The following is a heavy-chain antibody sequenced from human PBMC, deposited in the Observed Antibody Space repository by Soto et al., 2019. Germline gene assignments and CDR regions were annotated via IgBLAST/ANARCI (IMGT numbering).Heavy chain of an antibody. CDR3: AKTVGVTTNYYYYGMDV. CDR2: MSFDGGNE. D-gene: IGHD4-17*01. J-gene: IGHJ6*02. Sequence: QVQLVESGGGVVKPGRSLRLSCAASGFTFSSYGMHWVRQAPGKGLEWVAVMSFDGGNEYYADSVKGRFTISRENSKNTLYLQMNSLRADDTAVYYCAKTVGVTTNYYYYGMDVWGQGTTVTVSS. V-gene: IGHV3-30*18. CDR1: GFTFSSYG.